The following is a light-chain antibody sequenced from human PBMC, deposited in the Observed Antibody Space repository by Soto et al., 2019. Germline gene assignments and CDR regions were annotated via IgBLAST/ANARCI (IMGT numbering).Light chain of an antibody. J-gene: IGLJ1*01. Sequence: QSVLTHPSSVSGSPRQSITISCTGTSSDVGGYNYVSWYQQYPGKAPKLMIDDVTNRPSVVSNRFSGSKFGNTDSLTISGLQAEDEADYYCGSYRISTAVFGTGTKVTVL. CDR2: DVT. CDR1: SSDVGGYNY. V-gene: IGLV2-14*01. CDR3: GSYRISTAV.